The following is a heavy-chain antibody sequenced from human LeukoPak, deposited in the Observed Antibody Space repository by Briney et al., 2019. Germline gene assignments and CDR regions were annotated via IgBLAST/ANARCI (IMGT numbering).Heavy chain of an antibody. CDR1: GYTLTELS. J-gene: IGHJ6*04. CDR3: ASLGGYYGMDV. V-gene: IGHV1-24*01. CDR2: FDPEDGET. D-gene: IGHD3-10*01. Sequence: ASVKVSCKVSGYTLTELSMHWVRQAPGKGLEWMGGFDPEDGETIYAQKFQGRVTMTEDTSTDTAYVELSSLRSEDTAVYYCASLGGYYGMDVWGKGTTVTISS.